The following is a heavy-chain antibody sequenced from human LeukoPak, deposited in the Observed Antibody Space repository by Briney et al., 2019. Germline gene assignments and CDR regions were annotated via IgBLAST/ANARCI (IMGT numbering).Heavy chain of an antibody. J-gene: IGHJ5*02. CDR2: ISYDGSNK. D-gene: IGHD6-13*01. V-gene: IGHV3-30*04. CDR3: ARDTSSSWSNWFDP. Sequence: GGSLRLSCAASGFTFSNYAMHWVRQAPGKGLEWVAVISYDGSNKYYADSVKGRFTISRDNSKNTLYLQMNSLRAEDTAVYYCARDTSSSWSNWFDPWGQGTLVTVSS. CDR1: GFTFSNYA.